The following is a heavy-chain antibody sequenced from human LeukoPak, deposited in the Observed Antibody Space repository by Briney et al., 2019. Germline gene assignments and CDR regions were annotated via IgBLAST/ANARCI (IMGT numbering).Heavy chain of an antibody. V-gene: IGHV4-59*01. Sequence: SETLSLTCTVSGGSIRSYYRSWIRQPPGKELEGVGYIYYSGSSNYNPSLKSRITISVDTSRNQFSLKLSSVTAADTAVYYCARYVWGSYPTFEDYWGQGTLVTVSS. D-gene: IGHD3-16*02. J-gene: IGHJ4*02. CDR1: GGSIRSYY. CDR2: IYYSGSS. CDR3: ARYVWGSYPTFEDY.